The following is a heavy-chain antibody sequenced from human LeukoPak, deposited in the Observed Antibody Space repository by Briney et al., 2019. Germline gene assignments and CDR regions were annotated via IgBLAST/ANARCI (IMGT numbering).Heavy chain of an antibody. V-gene: IGHV3-30*18. J-gene: IGHJ6*03. CDR1: GFTFSSYG. CDR3: AKDGDSGYDSGHYYYYYYMDV. D-gene: IGHD5-12*01. CDR2: ISYDGSNK. Sequence: GGSLRLSCAASGFTFSSYGVHWVRQAPGKGLEWVAVISYDGSNKYYADSVKGRFTISRDNSKNTLYLQMNSLRAEDTAVYYCAKDGDSGYDSGHYYYYYYMDVWGKGTTVTVSS.